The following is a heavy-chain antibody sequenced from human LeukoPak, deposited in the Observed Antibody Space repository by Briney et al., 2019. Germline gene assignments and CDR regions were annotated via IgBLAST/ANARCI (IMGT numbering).Heavy chain of an antibody. CDR3: ASRDYYDSSGYYL. D-gene: IGHD3-22*01. CDR2: IYHSGST. CDR1: GGSISSGGYS. J-gene: IGHJ5*02. Sequence: SQTLSLTCAVSGGSISSGGYSWSWIRQPPGKGLEWIGYIYHSGSTYYNPSLKSRVTISVDGSKNQFSLKLSSVTAADTAVYYCASRDYYDSSGYYLWGQGTLVTVSS. V-gene: IGHV4-30-2*01.